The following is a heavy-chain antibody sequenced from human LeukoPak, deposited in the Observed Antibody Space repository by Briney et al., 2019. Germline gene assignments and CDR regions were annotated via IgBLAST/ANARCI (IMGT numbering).Heavy chain of an antibody. CDR2: ISGSGGST. J-gene: IGHJ4*02. CDR3: AKDPGWNPRYFDY. Sequence: GGSLRLSCAASGFTFSSYAMSWVRQAPGKGLEWVSAISGSGGSTYYADSVEGRFTISRDNSKNTLYLQMNSLRAEDTAVYYCAKDPGWNPRYFDYWGQGTLVTVSS. D-gene: IGHD1-1*01. V-gene: IGHV3-23*01. CDR1: GFTFSSYA.